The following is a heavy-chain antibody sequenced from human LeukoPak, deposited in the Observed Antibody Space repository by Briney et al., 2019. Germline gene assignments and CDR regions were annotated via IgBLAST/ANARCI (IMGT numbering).Heavy chain of an antibody. CDR2: IYYRWST. D-gene: IGHD6-19*01. CDR3: ARVCRGWYNYNYYYMDV. J-gene: IGHJ6*03. CDR1: GRSISSSSYY. Sequence: SETQSLTCTVSGRSISSSSYYWAWLRQPPGKGLEWFGSIYYRWSTYHHPSLKSRVTISLDMSRNHFTLKLRSVTAADTAVYYCARVCRGWYNYNYYYMDVWGKGTTVTVSS. V-gene: IGHV4-39*06.